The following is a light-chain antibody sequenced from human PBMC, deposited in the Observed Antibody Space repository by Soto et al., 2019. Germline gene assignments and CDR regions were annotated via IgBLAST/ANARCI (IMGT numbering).Light chain of an antibody. CDR2: GAS. CDR1: RSVGSS. J-gene: IGKJ1*01. V-gene: IGKV3-20*01. CDR3: QQYGSSGT. Sequence: EIELTQSPATLSLSPGDRATLSCRASRSVGSSLAWYQQKPGQAPRLLIYGASNRATGIPDRFSGSGSGTDFTLTISRLEPEDFAVYYCQQYGSSGTFGQGTKVDIK.